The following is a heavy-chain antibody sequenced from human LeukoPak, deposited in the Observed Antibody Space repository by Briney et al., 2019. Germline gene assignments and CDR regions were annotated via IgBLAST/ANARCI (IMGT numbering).Heavy chain of an antibody. CDR3: AGGTYYYGSGSYYRKRYYYYGMDV. CDR1: GGTFSSYA. J-gene: IGHJ6*04. D-gene: IGHD3-10*01. V-gene: IGHV1-69*06. CDR2: IIPIFGTA. Sequence: ASVKVSCKASGGTFSSYAISWVRQAPGQGLEWMGGIIPIFGTANYGQKFQGRVTITADKSTSTAYMELSSLRSEDTAVYYCAGGTYYYGSGSYYRKRYYYYGMDVWGKGTTVTVSS.